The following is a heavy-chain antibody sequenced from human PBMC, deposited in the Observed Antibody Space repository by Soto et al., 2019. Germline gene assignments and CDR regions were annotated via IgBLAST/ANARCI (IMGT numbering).Heavy chain of an antibody. CDR3: ARAELIVAGQAFDP. J-gene: IGHJ5*02. CDR2: VNPSDGRA. CDR1: GYRLSNYY. V-gene: IGHV1-46*01. Sequence: QVDLVQSGAEVKKPGASVKMSCKSSGYRLSNYYMHWVRQAPGQGLEWMGIVNPSDGRANYARKFQGRVPMTWDTSTTTLYMEVNSLSSDDTAIYYCARAELIVAGQAFDPWGQGTLVTVYS. D-gene: IGHD5-12*01.